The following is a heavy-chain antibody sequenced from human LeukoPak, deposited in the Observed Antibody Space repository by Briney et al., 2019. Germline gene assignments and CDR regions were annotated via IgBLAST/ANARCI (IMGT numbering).Heavy chain of an antibody. CDR3: ARPGTASGNDAFDI. D-gene: IGHD4-23*01. Sequence: PSETLSLTCAVYGGSFSGYYWSWIRQPPGKGLEWIGEINHSGSTNYNPSLKSRVTISVDTSKNQFSLKLSSVTAAGAAVYYCARPGTASGNDAFDIWGQGTMVTVSS. V-gene: IGHV4-34*01. CDR1: GGSFSGYY. J-gene: IGHJ3*02. CDR2: INHSGST.